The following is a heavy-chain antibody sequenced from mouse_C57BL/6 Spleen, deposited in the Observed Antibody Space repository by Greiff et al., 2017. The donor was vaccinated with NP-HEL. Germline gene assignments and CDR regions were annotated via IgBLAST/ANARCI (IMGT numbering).Heavy chain of an antibody. J-gene: IGHJ4*01. CDR2: ISYDGSN. V-gene: IGHV3-6*01. Sequence: DVQLQESGPGLVKPSQSLSLTCSATGYSITSGYYWNWIRQFPGNKLEWMGYISYDGSNNYNPSLKNRISITRDTSKNQFFLKLNSVTTEDTATYYCARAEAMDYWGQGTSVTVSS. CDR3: ARAEAMDY. CDR1: GYSITSGYY.